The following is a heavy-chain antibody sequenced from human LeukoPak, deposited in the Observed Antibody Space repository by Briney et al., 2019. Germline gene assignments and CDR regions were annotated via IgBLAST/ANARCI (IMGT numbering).Heavy chain of an antibody. V-gene: IGHV1-18*01. CDR1: GYTFINYG. D-gene: IGHD4/OR15-4a*01. Sequence: VASVKVSCETSGYTFINYGISWVRQAPGQGPEWMGWISGYNGNTNYVQKFQGRITMTTDTPTSTAYMELRSLRSDDTAVYYCARDLSLGRYEYGEPFDYWGQGTMVTVSS. J-gene: IGHJ4*02. CDR3: ARDLSLGRYEYGEPFDY. CDR2: ISGYNGNT.